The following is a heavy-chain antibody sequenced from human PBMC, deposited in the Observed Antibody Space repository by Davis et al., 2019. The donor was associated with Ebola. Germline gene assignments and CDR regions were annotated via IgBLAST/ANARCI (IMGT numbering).Heavy chain of an antibody. CDR2: TSAGGAGT. Sequence: GGSLRLSCAASGFTFNAYGMNWVRQAPGKGLEWVSATSAGGAGTYYADSVKGRFTISRDKSKKTLYLQMNGLRVEDTAIYYCAKDTANIWFDIWGQGTMVTVSS. CDR1: GFTFNAYG. V-gene: IGHV3-23*01. D-gene: IGHD2-21*02. CDR3: AKDTANIWFDI. J-gene: IGHJ3*02.